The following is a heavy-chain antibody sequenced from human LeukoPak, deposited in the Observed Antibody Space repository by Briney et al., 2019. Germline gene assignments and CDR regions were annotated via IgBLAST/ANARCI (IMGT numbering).Heavy chain of an antibody. J-gene: IGHJ4*02. CDR2: MSGSGDST. CDR1: GFTFSSYA. V-gene: IGHV3-23*01. Sequence: PGGSLRLSCAASGFTFSSYAMSWARQAPGKGLDWVSAMSGSGDSTYYADSVKGRFTISRDNSKNTLYLQMNSLRAEDTAVYYCAKHIRSSGWYDRADYWGQGTLVIVSS. CDR3: AKHIRSSGWYDRADY. D-gene: IGHD6-19*01.